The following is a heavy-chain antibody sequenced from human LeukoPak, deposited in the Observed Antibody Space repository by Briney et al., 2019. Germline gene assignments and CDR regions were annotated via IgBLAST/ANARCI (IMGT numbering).Heavy chain of an antibody. J-gene: IGHJ4*02. V-gene: IGHV1-2*06. CDR2: INPSGGGT. Sequence: ASVKVSCKVSGYTFTGYYLHWLRQAPGQGLEGMGRINPSGGGTNYAQKFQGRVTMTRDTSINTAYMDLSSLRSDDTAVYYCARGPSGSDYWGQGTLVTVSS. CDR1: GYTFTGYY. CDR3: ARGPSGSDY. D-gene: IGHD3-10*01.